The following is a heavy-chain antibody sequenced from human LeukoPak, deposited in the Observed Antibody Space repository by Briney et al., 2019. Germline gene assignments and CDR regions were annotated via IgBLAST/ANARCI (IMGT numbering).Heavy chain of an antibody. J-gene: IGHJ6*03. CDR1: GGSFSGYY. CDR3: ARHFRLASSWTRGYSYAENYYYYYMDV. D-gene: IGHD5-18*01. Sequence: PSETLSLTCAVYGGSFSGYYWSWIRQPPGKGLEWIGEINHSGSTNYNPSLKSRVTISVDTSKNQFSLKLSSVTAADTAVYYCARHFRLASSWTRGYSYAENYYYYYMDVWGKGTTVTISS. V-gene: IGHV4-34*01. CDR2: INHSGST.